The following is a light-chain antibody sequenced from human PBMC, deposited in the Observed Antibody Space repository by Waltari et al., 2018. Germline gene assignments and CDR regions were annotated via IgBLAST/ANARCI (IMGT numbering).Light chain of an antibody. CDR3: QQYYSTPLT. V-gene: IGKV4-1*01. CDR2: WAS. J-gene: IGKJ4*01. CDR1: QSVLYSSNNKNY. Sequence: DIVMTQSPDSLAVSLGERATINCKSSQSVLYSSNNKNYLAWYKQKPGQHPKLLIYWASTRESGVPDRFSGSGSGTDFTLTISSLQAADVAVYYCQQYYSTPLTFGGGTKVEIK.